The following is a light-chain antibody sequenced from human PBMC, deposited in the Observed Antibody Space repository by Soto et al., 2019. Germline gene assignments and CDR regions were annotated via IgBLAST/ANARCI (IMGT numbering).Light chain of an antibody. CDR2: GAA. CDR1: QSVSSSY. J-gene: IGKJ4*01. V-gene: IGKV3-20*01. CDR3: QQYGSSPSPT. Sequence: EMVLTQSPGTLSLSPGERATLSCRASQSVSSSYLAVYQQKSVPAPRLLIYGAASSATGIPDRFSGSGSGTVSTLTTSQLDPLDFAVYYCQQYGSSPSPTFGGGTKVEI.